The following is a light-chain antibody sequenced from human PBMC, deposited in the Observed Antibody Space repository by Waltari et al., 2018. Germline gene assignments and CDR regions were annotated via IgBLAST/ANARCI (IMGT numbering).Light chain of an antibody. Sequence: QSVLTQPPSASGTPGQRVTISCSGSASNLGGTLVNWSPQLPEKAPKLLIYRSDQRPSGVPDRFSGSKTGTSASLAISGLQSEDEADYFCASWDDSLNGHWVFGGGTKVTVL. CDR3: ASWDDSLNGHWV. V-gene: IGLV1-44*01. J-gene: IGLJ3*02. CDR2: RSD. CDR1: ASNLGGTL.